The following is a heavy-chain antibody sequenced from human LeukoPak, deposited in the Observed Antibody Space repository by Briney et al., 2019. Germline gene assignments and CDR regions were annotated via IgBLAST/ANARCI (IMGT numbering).Heavy chain of an antibody. D-gene: IGHD5-18*01. CDR3: ARVRSIQLGIDY. J-gene: IGHJ4*02. CDR2: INPSGGST. V-gene: IGHV1-46*01. CDR1: GYTFTSYY. Sequence: ASVKVSCKASGYTFTSYYVHWVRQAPGQGLEWMGIINPSGGSTSYAQKFQGRVTMTRDTSTSTVYMELSSLRSEDTAVYYCARVRSIQLGIDYWGQGTLVTVSS.